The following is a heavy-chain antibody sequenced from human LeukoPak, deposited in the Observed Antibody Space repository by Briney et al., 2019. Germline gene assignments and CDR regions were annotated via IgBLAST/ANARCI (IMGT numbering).Heavy chain of an antibody. CDR3: AELGIMIGGV. V-gene: IGHV3-48*03. CDR1: GFTFSSYE. CDR2: ISSSGSTI. J-gene: IGHJ6*04. Sequence: GGSLRLSCAASGFTFSSYEMNWVRQARGKGLEWVSYISSSGSTIYYADSVKGRFTISRGNAKNSLYLQMNSLRAEDTAVYYCAELGIMIGGVWGKGTTVTISS. D-gene: IGHD3-16*01.